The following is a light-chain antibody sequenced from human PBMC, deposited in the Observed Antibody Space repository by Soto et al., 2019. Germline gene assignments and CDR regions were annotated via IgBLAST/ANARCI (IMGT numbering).Light chain of an antibody. J-gene: IGLJ3*02. V-gene: IGLV1-44*01. CDR1: SSNIGRNT. CDR3: AAWDDSLNGGV. Sequence: QSVLTQPPSASGTPGQRGTISCSGSSSNIGRNTVNWYQHLPGTAPKLLIYSNNQRPSGVPDRFSGSKSGTSASLAISGLQCEDEADYYCAAWDDSLNGGVFGGGTKLTVL. CDR2: SNN.